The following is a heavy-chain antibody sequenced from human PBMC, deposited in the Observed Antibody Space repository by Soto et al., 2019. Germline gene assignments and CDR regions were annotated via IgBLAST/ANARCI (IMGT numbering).Heavy chain of an antibody. V-gene: IGHV5-51*01. J-gene: IGHJ4*02. CDR2: IYPGDSDT. CDR1: GYSFSSYL. Sequence: GESLKISCKGSGYSFSSYLIGWVRQMPGKGLEWMGIIYPGDSDTRYSPSFQGQVTIPADKSISTAYLQWSSLKASDTAMYYCARFQTSGTYYFDYWGQGALVTVSS. CDR3: ARFQTSGTYYFDY. D-gene: IGHD1-26*01.